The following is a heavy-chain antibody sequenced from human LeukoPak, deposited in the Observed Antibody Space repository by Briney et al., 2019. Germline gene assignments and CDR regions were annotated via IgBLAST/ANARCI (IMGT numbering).Heavy chain of an antibody. Sequence: SETLSLTCTVSGGSISSSSYYWGWIRQPPGKGLEWIGSIYYSGSTYYNPSLKSRVTISVDTSKNQFSLKLSSVTAADTAVYYCARDLWEYVVVAARYYYYMDVWGKGTTVTVSS. CDR2: IYYSGST. V-gene: IGHV4-39*07. D-gene: IGHD2-15*01. CDR1: GGSISSSSYY. J-gene: IGHJ6*03. CDR3: ARDLWEYVVVAARYYYYMDV.